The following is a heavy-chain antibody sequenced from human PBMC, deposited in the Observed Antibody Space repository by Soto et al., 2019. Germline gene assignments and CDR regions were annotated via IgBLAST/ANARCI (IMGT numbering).Heavy chain of an antibody. V-gene: IGHV1-8*02. J-gene: IGHJ3*02. CDR1: GYTFTGYY. Sequence: ASVKVSCKASGYTFTGYYMHWVRQAPGQGLEWMGWTNPNSGNTGYAQKFQGRVTMTRNTSASTGYMELSSLRSEDTAVYYCARGKGEYIDCLLPLDAFDIWGQGTVVPVPS. CDR2: TNPNSGNT. D-gene: IGHD3-9*01. CDR3: ARGKGEYIDCLLPLDAFDI.